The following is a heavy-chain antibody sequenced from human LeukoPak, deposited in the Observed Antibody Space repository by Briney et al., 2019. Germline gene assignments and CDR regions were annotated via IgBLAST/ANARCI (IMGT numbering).Heavy chain of an antibody. D-gene: IGHD3-3*01. CDR1: GYTFTSYY. CDR2: INPSGGST. Sequence: ASVKVSCRASGYTFTSYYMHWVRQAPGQGLEWMGIINPSGGSTSYAQKFQGRVTMTRDTSISTAYMELSRLRSDDTAVYYCARVRYYDFWSGLGWYYYYGMDVWGQGTTVTVSS. J-gene: IGHJ6*02. V-gene: IGHV1-46*01. CDR3: ARVRYYDFWSGLGWYYYYGMDV.